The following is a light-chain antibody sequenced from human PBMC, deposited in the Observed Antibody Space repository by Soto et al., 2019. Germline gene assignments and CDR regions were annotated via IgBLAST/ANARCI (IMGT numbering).Light chain of an antibody. CDR2: RNN. CDR3: AAWDDSLSGVV. J-gene: IGLJ2*01. V-gene: IGLV1-47*01. CDR1: SSNIGSNY. Sequence: QSVLTQPPSAPGTPGQRVTISCSGSSSNIGSNYVYWYQHLPGTAPKLLIYRNNQRPSGVPDRFSGSKSGTSASLAISGLRSEDEADYYCAAWDDSLSGVVFGGGTQLTVL.